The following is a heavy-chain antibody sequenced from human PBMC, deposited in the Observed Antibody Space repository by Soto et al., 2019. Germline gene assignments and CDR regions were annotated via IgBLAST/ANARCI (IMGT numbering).Heavy chain of an antibody. D-gene: IGHD3-3*01. CDR3: ARDHRRKRLHLRFLEKGPTGAFDI. J-gene: IGHJ3*02. CDR1: GGTFSSYA. CDR2: IIPILGTA. Sequence: QVQLVQSGAEVTKPGSSVKVSCKASGGTFSSYAISWVRQAPGQGLEWMGVIIPILGTANYAQKFQGRVTITEDEPTSKAYMELSSLRAEDTAVYYCARDHRRKRLHLRFLEKGPTGAFDIWGQGTMVTVSS. V-gene: IGHV1-69*01.